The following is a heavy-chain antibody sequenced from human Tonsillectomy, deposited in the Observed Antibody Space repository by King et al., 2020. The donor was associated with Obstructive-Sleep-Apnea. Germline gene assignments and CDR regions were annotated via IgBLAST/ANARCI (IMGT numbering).Heavy chain of an antibody. CDR3: AKEVASVAGASYFDS. V-gene: IGHV3-23*04. D-gene: IGHD6-19*01. J-gene: IGHJ4*02. CDR1: GFIFSIYA. Sequence: VQLVESGGGLVQPGGSLRLSCEASGFIFSIYAMSWVRQAPGKGLEWVSAIGGSGSSTYYADSVRGTFTISRDNYRNTLYLQMNSLRAEDTAIYYCAKEVASVAGASYFDSWGRGTLVTVSS. CDR2: IGGSGSST.